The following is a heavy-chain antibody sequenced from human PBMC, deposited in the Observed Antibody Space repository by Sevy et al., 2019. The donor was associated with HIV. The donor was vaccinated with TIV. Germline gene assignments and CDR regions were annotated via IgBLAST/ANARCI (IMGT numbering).Heavy chain of an antibody. CDR2: ISGSGGST. D-gene: IGHD3-22*01. CDR3: ATRPTMIVVVIPA. V-gene: IGHV3-23*01. Sequence: GWSLRLSCAASGFTFSSYAMSWVRQAPGKGLEWVSAISGSGGSTYYADSVKGRFTISRDNSKNTLYLQMNSLRAEDTAVYYCATRPTMIVVVIPAWGQGTLVTVSS. CDR1: GFTFSSYA. J-gene: IGHJ5*02.